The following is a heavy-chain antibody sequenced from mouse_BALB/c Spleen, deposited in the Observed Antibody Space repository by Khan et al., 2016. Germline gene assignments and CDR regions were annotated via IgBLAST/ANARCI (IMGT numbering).Heavy chain of an antibody. D-gene: IGHD1-1*01. CDR2: INTETGEP. CDR3: AINYYDSSLFDV. J-gene: IGHJ1*01. V-gene: IGHV9-2-1*01. CDR1: GYTCTDFS. Sequence: QIQLVQSGPELKKPGETVKISCRASGYTCTDFSMHWVKQTPGKGLKWMGWINTETGEPAYADDFKGRFAFSLESSASTAYLQTKNLKNEDTAPYYDAINYYDSSLFDVWGAGTTVTVSS.